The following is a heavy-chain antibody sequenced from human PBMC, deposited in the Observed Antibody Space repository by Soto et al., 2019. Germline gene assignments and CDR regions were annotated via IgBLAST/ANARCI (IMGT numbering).Heavy chain of an antibody. CDR2: ISSSATTI. CDR1: GFTFSSYE. D-gene: IGHD2-21*02. CDR3: ARDEYGGDSVYWYSDL. J-gene: IGHJ2*01. V-gene: IGHV3-48*03. Sequence: PEGSLRLSCAASGFTFSSYEMNWVRQAPGKGLEWISYISSSATTINYADSVKGRFIISRDNAKDSLYLQMNILRAEDTAVYYCARDEYGGDSVYWYSDLGAVAPWSPSPQ.